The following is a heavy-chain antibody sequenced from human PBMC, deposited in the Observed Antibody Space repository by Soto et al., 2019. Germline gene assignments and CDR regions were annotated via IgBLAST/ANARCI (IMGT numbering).Heavy chain of an antibody. Sequence: QLQLQESGPGLVKPSETLSLTCTVSGGSMSSGTYYWGRIRQPPGKGPEWIGSIYYSGSTDYNPSLKSRVTISVDTSKNQFSLKLNSVTAADTAMYYCARLVSDWGQGTLVTVSS. J-gene: IGHJ4*02. CDR1: GGSMSSGTYY. CDR2: IYYSGST. V-gene: IGHV4-39*01. CDR3: ARLVSD.